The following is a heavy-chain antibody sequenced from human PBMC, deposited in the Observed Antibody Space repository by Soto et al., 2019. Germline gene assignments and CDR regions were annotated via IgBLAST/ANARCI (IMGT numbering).Heavy chain of an antibody. J-gene: IGHJ6*02. CDR1: GFTFRSYA. D-gene: IGHD2-8*01. V-gene: IGHV3-30-3*01. CDR3: ARSLRGYYGMDV. CDR2: ISYDGSNK. Sequence: QVQLVESGGGVVQPGRSLRLSCAASGFTFRSYAMHWVRQAPGKGLEWVAVISYDGSNKYYADSVKGRFTISRDNSKNTLYLQMHSLRAEDTAVYYCARSLRGYYGMDVWGQGTTFTVSS.